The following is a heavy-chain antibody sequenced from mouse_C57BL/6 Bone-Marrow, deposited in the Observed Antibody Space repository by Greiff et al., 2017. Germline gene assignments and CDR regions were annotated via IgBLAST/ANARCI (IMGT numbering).Heavy chain of an antibody. CDR2: IDPSDSYT. CDR1: GYTFTSYW. CDR3: AGRFFAY. J-gene: IGHJ3*01. V-gene: IGHV1-74*01. Sequence: VQLQQPGAELVKPGASVKVSCKASGYTFTSYWMHWVKQRPGQGLEWIGRIDPSDSYTNYNQKFKGKSTLTVDKSSSTAYMQLSSLTSEDSAVYYCAGRFFAYWGQGTLVTVSA.